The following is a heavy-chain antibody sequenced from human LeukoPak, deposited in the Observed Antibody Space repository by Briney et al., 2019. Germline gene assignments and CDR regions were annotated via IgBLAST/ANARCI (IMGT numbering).Heavy chain of an antibody. CDR3: AKDHYGDYLPHDY. Sequence: GGSLRLSCAASGFTFSTYSMNWVRQAPGKGLEWVSAISGSGSSTYYADSVKGRFTISRDNSKNTLYLQMNSLRAEDTAVYYCAKDHYGDYLPHDYWGQGTLVTVSS. CDR2: ISGSGSST. J-gene: IGHJ4*02. CDR1: GFTFSTYS. D-gene: IGHD4-17*01. V-gene: IGHV3-23*01.